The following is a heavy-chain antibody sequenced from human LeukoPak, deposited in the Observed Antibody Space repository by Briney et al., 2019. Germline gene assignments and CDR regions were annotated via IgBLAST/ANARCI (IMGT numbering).Heavy chain of an antibody. CDR1: GYTFTSYG. J-gene: IGHJ6*03. CDR2: ISAYNGNT. D-gene: IGHD2-2*01. CDR3: ARFSLIAVVPAAAKVLMDYYYMDV. Sequence: ASVKVSCKASGYTFTSYGISWVRQAPGQGLEWMGWISAYNGNTNYAQKLQGRVTMTTDTSTSTAYMELRSLRSDDTAVYYCARFSLIAVVPAAAKVLMDYYYMDVWGKGTTVTVSS. V-gene: IGHV1-18*01.